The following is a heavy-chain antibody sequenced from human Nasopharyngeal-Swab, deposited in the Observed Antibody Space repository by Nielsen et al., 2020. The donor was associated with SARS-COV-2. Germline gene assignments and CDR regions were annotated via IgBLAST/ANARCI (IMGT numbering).Heavy chain of an antibody. Sequence: WIRQPPGKGLEWIGYIYYRGRTYYNPSLKSRVTISVDTSKNQFSLKLSSVTAADTAVYYCARVSRYYYMDVWGKGTTVTVSS. V-gene: IGHV4-31*02. CDR3: ARVSRYYYMDV. CDR2: IYYRGRT. J-gene: IGHJ6*03.